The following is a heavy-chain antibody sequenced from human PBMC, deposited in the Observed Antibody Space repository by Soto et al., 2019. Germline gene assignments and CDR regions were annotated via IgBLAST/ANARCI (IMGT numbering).Heavy chain of an antibody. CDR3: ARGNYDSSGSYPTYFDY. CDR2: ISAYNGNT. J-gene: IGHJ4*02. Sequence: QVQLVQSGSEVKKPGASVKVSCKASGYTFTSYGINRVRQAPGQGLEWMGWISAYNGNTVYAQKLQGRVTMTTDTSTSTAYMELRSLRSDDTAVHYCARGNYDSSGSYPTYFDYWGQGTLVTVSS. CDR1: GYTFTSYG. D-gene: IGHD3-22*01. V-gene: IGHV1-18*04.